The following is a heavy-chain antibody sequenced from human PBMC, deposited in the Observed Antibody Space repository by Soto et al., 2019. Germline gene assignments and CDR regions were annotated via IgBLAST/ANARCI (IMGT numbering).Heavy chain of an antibody. D-gene: IGHD3-22*01. J-gene: IGHJ4*02. V-gene: IGHV1-69*01. CDR1: GGTFRSYA. CDR3: ERGGSSGYYYCSYVFDY. Sequence: QVQLVQSGAEVKKPGSSVKVSCKVSGGTFRSYAISWVRQAPGQGLEGMGGIVPIVGTANYAQKFQGRVTITANDAKSTAYMELSRLRSEDAAVYYWERGGSSGYYYCSYVFDYWGQGTLVTVSS. CDR2: IVPIVGTA.